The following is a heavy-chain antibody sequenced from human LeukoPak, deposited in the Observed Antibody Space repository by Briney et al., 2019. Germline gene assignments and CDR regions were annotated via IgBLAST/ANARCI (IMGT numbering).Heavy chain of an antibody. CDR3: ARGAARDSSGYGRYYYMDV. Sequence: PSETLSLTCAVYGGSFSGYYWSWMRQPPGKGLEWIGEINHSGSTNYNPSLKSRVTISVDTSKNQFSLKLSSVTAADTAVYYCARGAARDSSGYGRYYYMDVWGKGTTVTVSS. CDR1: GGSFSGYY. V-gene: IGHV4-34*01. CDR2: INHSGST. D-gene: IGHD3-22*01. J-gene: IGHJ6*03.